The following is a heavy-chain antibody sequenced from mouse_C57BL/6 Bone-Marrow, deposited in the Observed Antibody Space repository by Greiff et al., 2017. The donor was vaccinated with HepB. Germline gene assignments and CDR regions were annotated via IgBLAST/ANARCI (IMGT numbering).Heavy chain of an antibody. J-gene: IGHJ4*01. D-gene: IGHD2-4*01. CDR3: ARWGLDYDGYYYAMDY. V-gene: IGHV1-72*01. CDR1: GYTFTSYW. Sequence: QVHVKQPGAELVKPGSSVKLSCKASGYTFTSYWMHWVKQRPGRGLEWIGRIDPNSGGTKYNEKFKSKATLTVDKPSSTAYMQLSSLTSDDSAVYYCARWGLDYDGYYYAMDYWGQGTSVTVSS. CDR2: IDPNSGGT.